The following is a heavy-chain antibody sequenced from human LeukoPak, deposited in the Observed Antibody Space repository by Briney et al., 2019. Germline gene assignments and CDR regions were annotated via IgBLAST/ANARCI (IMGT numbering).Heavy chain of an antibody. D-gene: IGHD3-22*01. CDR3: ARGLRHYYDISGNPTYYFDY. CDR1: GYIFTGYY. CDR2: INPNRGDT. Sequence: ASVKVSCKASGYIFTGYYVHWVRQAPGQGLEWMGWINPNRGDTNYAQKFQGRVTMTRDTSNSTVFLELSRLRSDDTAVYYCARGLRHYYDISGNPTYYFDYWGQGTLVTVSS. V-gene: IGHV1-2*02. J-gene: IGHJ4*02.